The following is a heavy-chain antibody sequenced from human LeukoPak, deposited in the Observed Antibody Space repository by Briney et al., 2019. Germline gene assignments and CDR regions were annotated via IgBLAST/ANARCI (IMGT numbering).Heavy chain of an antibody. V-gene: IGHV3-30*03. D-gene: IGHD1-26*01. CDR1: GFTFSSYG. Sequence: PGGSLRLSCAASGFTFSSYGMHWVRQAPGKGLEWVAVISYDGSNKYYADSVKGRFTISRDNSKNTLYLQMNSLRAEDTAVYYCATPSSGSYEVYFDYWGQGTLVTVSS. J-gene: IGHJ4*02. CDR3: ATPSSGSYEVYFDY. CDR2: ISYDGSNK.